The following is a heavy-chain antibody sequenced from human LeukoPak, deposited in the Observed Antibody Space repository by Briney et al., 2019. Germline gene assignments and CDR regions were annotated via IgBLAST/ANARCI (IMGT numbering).Heavy chain of an antibody. CDR1: GFTFGDYA. CDR2: IRSKTYGGTG. Sequence: GGSLRLSCTASGFTFGDYAMNWFRQAPGKGLEWVGFIRSKTYGGTGEYAASVKGRFTISRDDSKSIAHLQKNSLKTEDTAVYYCTRSESGTYKGGFDFWGQGTLVTVSS. D-gene: IGHD1-26*01. CDR3: TRSESGTYKGGFDF. V-gene: IGHV3-49*03. J-gene: IGHJ4*02.